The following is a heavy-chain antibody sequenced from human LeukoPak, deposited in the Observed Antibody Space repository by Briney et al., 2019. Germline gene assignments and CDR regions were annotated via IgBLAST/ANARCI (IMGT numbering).Heavy chain of an antibody. CDR2: IIPILGIA. CDR3: AREDYGDYGGADY. V-gene: IGHV1-69*04. J-gene: IGHJ4*02. Sequence: ASVKVSCKASGGTFSSYAISWVRQAPGQGLEWMGKIIPILGIANYAQKFQGRVTITADKSTSTAYMELSSLRSEDTAVYYCAREDYGDYGGADYWGQGTLVTVSS. D-gene: IGHD4-17*01. CDR1: GGTFSSYA.